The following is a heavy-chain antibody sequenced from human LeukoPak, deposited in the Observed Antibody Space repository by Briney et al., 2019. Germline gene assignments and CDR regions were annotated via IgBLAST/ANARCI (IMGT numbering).Heavy chain of an antibody. Sequence: GSLRLSCAASGFTFSSYAMSWVRQPPGKGLEWIGSIYYSGSTYYNPSLKSRVTISVDTSKNQFSLKLSSVTAADTAVYYCARVSPHRRDAFDIWGQGTMVTVSS. CDR2: IYYSGST. CDR3: ARVSPHRRDAFDI. CDR1: GFTFSSYA. D-gene: IGHD1-14*01. V-gene: IGHV4-39*07. J-gene: IGHJ3*02.